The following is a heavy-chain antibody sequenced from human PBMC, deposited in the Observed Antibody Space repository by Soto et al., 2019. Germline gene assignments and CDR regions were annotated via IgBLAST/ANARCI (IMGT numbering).Heavy chain of an antibody. D-gene: IGHD2-15*01. CDR2: IYHSGST. Sequence: QLQLQESGSGLVKPSQTLSLTCAVSGGSISSGGYSWSWIRQPPGKGLEWIGYIYHSGSTYYNPSLKSRVTISVDRSKNQFSLKLSSVTAADTAVYYCARGITATPYLPPPSYNWFDPWGQGTLVTVSS. CDR3: ARGITATPYLPPPSYNWFDP. V-gene: IGHV4-30-2*01. J-gene: IGHJ5*02. CDR1: GGSISSGGYS.